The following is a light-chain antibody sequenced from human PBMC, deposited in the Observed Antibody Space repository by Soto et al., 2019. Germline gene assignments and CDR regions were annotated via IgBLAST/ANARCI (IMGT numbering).Light chain of an antibody. CDR1: QNVLYNSKNY. Sequence: IVMTQSPDSLAVSLGERATINCKSSQNVLYNSKNYLAWYQQKPGQPPKLLFYWASTRESGVPDRFSGSGSATDFTLTISSLQAEDVAVYYCQQYYTSPLTFGGGTKVDIK. J-gene: IGKJ4*01. CDR2: WAS. CDR3: QQYYTSPLT. V-gene: IGKV4-1*01.